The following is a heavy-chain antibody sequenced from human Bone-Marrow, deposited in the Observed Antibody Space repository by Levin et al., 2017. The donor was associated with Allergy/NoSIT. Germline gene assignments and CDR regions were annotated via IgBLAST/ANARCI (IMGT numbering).Heavy chain of an antibody. Sequence: GGSLRLSCVASGFTFDDHAMHWVRQPPGRGLEWVSGISWANSVVGYLKSVKGRFTISRDKAKQSLYLQMDSLRPEDTALYYCAKAVGNWNDHDYWGEGSLVTVSS. J-gene: IGHJ4*02. V-gene: IGHV3-9*01. CDR3: AKAVGNWNDHDY. CDR2: ISWANSVV. D-gene: IGHD1-20*01. CDR1: GFTFDDHA.